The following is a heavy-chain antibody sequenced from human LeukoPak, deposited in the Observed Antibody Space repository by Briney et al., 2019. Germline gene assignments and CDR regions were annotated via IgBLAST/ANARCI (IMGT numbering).Heavy chain of an antibody. V-gene: IGHV3-23*01. CDR2: ISGSGGST. D-gene: IGHD3-9*01. Sequence: PGGSLRLSCAASGFTFSSYAMSWVRQAPGKGLEWVSAISGSGGSTYYADSVKGRFTISRGNSKNTLYLQMNSLRAEDTAVYYCAKDMYYDILTGYYDAFDIWGQGTMVTVSS. CDR1: GFTFSSYA. J-gene: IGHJ3*02. CDR3: AKDMYYDILTGYYDAFDI.